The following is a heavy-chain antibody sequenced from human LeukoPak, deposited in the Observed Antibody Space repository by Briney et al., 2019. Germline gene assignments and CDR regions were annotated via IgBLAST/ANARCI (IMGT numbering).Heavy chain of an antibody. D-gene: IGHD6-6*01. V-gene: IGHV3-21*01. CDR3: ARESGAARLDY. CDR1: GFTFSSYS. CDR2: ISSSSYI. J-gene: IGHJ4*02. Sequence: GGSLRLSCAASGFTFSSYSMNWVRQAPGKGLEWVSSISSSSYIYYADSVKGRFTISRENAKNSLYLQMNSLRAEDTAVYYCARESGAARLDYWGQGTLVTVSS.